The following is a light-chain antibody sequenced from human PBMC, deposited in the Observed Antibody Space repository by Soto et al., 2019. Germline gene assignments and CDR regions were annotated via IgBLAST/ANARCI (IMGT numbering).Light chain of an antibody. CDR3: QQLNGYLELT. V-gene: IGKV1-9*01. Sequence: DIQLTQSPSFLSASVGDRVTITCRASQGISTYLAWYQQKLGKAPKLLIYDASTLQSGVPSRFSGSRSGTEFNLTISSLQPEDFATYYCQQLNGYLELTFGGGTKVDIK. CDR1: QGISTY. CDR2: DAS. J-gene: IGKJ4*01.